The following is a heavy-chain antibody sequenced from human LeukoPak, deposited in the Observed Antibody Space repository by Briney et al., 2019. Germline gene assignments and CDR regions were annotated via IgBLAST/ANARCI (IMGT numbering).Heavy chain of an antibody. Sequence: PGGSLRLPCAASGFTFASYSMNWVLQAAGKGLEWVSSISGDSTYIYNAGSVKGRFTISRDNAQASLYLQMISLRADDTAVYYCARVSGRLERQSDLDYWGQGTLVIVSS. CDR2: ISGDSTYI. CDR3: ARVSGRLERQSDLDY. CDR1: GFTFASYS. V-gene: IGHV3-21*01. J-gene: IGHJ4*02. D-gene: IGHD1-1*01.